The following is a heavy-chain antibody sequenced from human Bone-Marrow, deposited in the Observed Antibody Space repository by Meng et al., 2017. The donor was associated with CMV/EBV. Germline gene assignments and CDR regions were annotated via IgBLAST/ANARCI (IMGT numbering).Heavy chain of an antibody. CDR2: IYSGGST. Sequence: GESLKISCAASGFTVSSNEMSWVRQAPGKGLEWVSVIYSGGSTYYADSVKGRFTISRDNSKNTLYLQMNSLRAEDTAVYYCAGYSSSFYYWGQGTLVTVSS. J-gene: IGHJ4*02. CDR1: GFTVSSNE. D-gene: IGHD6-6*01. CDR3: AGYSSSFYY. V-gene: IGHV3-53*01.